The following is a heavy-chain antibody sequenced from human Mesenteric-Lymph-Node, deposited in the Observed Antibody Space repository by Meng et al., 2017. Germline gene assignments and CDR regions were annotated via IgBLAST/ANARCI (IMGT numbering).Heavy chain of an antibody. J-gene: IGHJ3*02. Sequence: GESLKISCAASGFTFSSYSMNWVRQAPGKGLEWVSSISSSSSYIYYADSVKGRFTISRDNAKNSLYLQMNSLRAEDTAVYYCASLEYSSSFDAFDIWGQGTMVTVSS. CDR3: ASLEYSSSFDAFDI. CDR1: GFTFSSYS. D-gene: IGHD6-6*01. V-gene: IGHV3-21*01. CDR2: ISSSSSYI.